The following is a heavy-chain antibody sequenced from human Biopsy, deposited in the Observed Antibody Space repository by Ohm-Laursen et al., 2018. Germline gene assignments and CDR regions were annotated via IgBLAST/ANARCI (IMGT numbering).Heavy chain of an antibody. CDR3: AREQPALSGGGSWFDS. J-gene: IGHJ5*01. D-gene: IGHD6-19*01. CDR1: GFTFSNSG. V-gene: IGHV3-30*03. Sequence: RSLRLSCSAPGFTFSNSGMHWVRQAPGKGLEWVAAISYDGSKTDYGDSVKGRLNISRDNPKNSLYLQMNSLRADDSAVYFCAREQPALSGGGSWFDSWGQGTLVIVSS. CDR2: ISYDGSKT.